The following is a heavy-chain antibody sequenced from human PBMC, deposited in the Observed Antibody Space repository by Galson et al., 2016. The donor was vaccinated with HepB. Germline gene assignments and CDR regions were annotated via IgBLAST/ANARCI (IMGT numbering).Heavy chain of an antibody. J-gene: IGHJ4*02. CDR2: VSPNGNTK. CDR1: GFIFSNYN. D-gene: IGHD6-19*01. CDR3: ARGLPFHSSGWYFDS. V-gene: IGHV3-48*02. Sequence: SLRLSCAASGFIFSNYNMNWVRQAPGKGMEWVSYVSPNGNTKYYADSVKGRFSTSKDNAKNSLSLQMTSLRDDDTAVYYCARGLPFHSSGWYFDSWGQGILVTVSS.